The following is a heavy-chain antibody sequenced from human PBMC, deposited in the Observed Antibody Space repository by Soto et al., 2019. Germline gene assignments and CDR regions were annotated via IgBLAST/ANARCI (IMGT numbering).Heavy chain of an antibody. Sequence: SETLSLTCTVSGGSISSYYWSWIRQPPGKGLEWIGYIYYSGSTNYNPSLESRVTISVDTSKNQFSLKLSSVTAADTAVYYCARLVPYYYYMDVWGKGTTVTVSS. J-gene: IGHJ6*03. V-gene: IGHV4-59*08. CDR2: IYYSGST. CDR1: GGSISSYY. D-gene: IGHD6-6*01. CDR3: ARLVPYYYYMDV.